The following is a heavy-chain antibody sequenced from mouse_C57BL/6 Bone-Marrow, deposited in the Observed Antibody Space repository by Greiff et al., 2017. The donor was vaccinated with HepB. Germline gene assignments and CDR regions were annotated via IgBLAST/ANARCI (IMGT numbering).Heavy chain of an antibody. D-gene: IGHD2-4*01. CDR1: GFTFSDYY. CDR2: INYDDSST. Sequence: EVKLVESEGGLVQPGSSMKLSCTASGFTFSDYYMAWVRQVPEKGLEWVANINYDDSSTYYLDSLKSRFIISRDNAKNFLYLQMSSLKSEDTATYYCARVGSDYTWFAYWGQGTLVTVSA. J-gene: IGHJ3*01. V-gene: IGHV5-16*01. CDR3: ARVGSDYTWFAY.